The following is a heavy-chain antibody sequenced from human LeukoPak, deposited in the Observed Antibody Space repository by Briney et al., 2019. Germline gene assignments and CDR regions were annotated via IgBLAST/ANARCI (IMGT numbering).Heavy chain of an antibody. CDR1: GFTFSSYA. CDR3: AITGGGWYLSDFDY. Sequence: GGSLRLSCAASGFTFSSYAMSWVRQAPGKGLEWVSATSGSGGSTYYADSVKGRFTISRDNSKNTLYLQMNSLRAEDTAVYYCAITGGGWYLSDFDYWGQGTLVTVSS. J-gene: IGHJ4*02. V-gene: IGHV3-23*01. D-gene: IGHD6-19*01. CDR2: TSGSGGST.